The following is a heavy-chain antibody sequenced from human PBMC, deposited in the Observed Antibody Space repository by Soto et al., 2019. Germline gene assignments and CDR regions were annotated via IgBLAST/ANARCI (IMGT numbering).Heavy chain of an antibody. CDR2: IYYSGST. D-gene: IGHD6-13*01. J-gene: IGHJ4*02. Sequence: QLQLQESGPGLVKPSETLSLTCTVSGGSISSSSYYWGWIRQPPGKGLEWIGSIYYSGSTYYNPSLKSRVTISVDTSKNQFSLKLSSVTAADTAVYYCARERLSIAAAGTFDWGQGTLVTVSS. V-gene: IGHV4-39*02. CDR3: ARERLSIAAAGTFD. CDR1: GGSISSSSYY.